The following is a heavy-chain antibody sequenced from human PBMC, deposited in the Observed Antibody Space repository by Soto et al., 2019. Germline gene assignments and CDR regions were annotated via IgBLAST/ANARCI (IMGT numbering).Heavy chain of an antibody. J-gene: IGHJ4*02. V-gene: IGHV3-23*01. CDR3: AKDQALLWFGELLPQDYFDY. CDR1: GFTFSSYA. Sequence: PGGSLRLSCAASGFTFSSYAMSWVRQAPGKGLEWVSAISGSGGSTYYADSVKGRFTISRDNSKNTLYLQMNSLRAEDTAVYYCAKDQALLWFGELLPQDYFDYWGQGTLVTVSS. D-gene: IGHD3-10*01. CDR2: ISGSGGST.